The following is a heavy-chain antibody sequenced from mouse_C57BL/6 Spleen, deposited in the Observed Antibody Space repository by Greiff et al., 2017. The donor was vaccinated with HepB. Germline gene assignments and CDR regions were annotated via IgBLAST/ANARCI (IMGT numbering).Heavy chain of an antibody. Sequence: EVQLQQSGPELVKPGASVKISCKASGYTFTDYYMNWVKQSHGKSLEWIGDINPNNGGTSYNQKFKGKATLTVDKSSSTAYMELRSLTSEDSAVYYCARNDDDNWFAYWGQGTLVTVSA. CDR3: ARNDDDNWFAY. CDR1: GYTFTDYY. J-gene: IGHJ3*01. CDR2: INPNNGGT. D-gene: IGHD2-4*01. V-gene: IGHV1-26*01.